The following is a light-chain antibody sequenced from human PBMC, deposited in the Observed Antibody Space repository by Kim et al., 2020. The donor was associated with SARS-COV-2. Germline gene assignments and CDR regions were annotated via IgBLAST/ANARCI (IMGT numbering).Light chain of an antibody. J-gene: IGKJ4*01. CDR3: QHYETAPLT. CDR2: GAS. CDR1: QSVDNTH. Sequence: SPGERATLPCRASQSVDNTHSAWYQQKPGQAPRLLIYGASSRATGIPDRFSGSGSGTDFTLTISRLEPEDFAVYYCQHYETAPLTFGGGTKVEIK. V-gene: IGKV3-20*01.